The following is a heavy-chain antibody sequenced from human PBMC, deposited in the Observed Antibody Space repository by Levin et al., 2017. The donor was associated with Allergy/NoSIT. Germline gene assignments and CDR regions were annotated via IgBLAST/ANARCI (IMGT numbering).Heavy chain of an antibody. D-gene: IGHD3-3*01. CDR1: GFSLSTSGVG. CDR2: IYWDDDK. Sequence: SGPTLVKPTQTLTLTCTFSGFSLSTSGVGVGWIRQPPGKALEWLALIYWDDDKRYSPSLKSRLTITKDTSKNQVVLTMTNMDPADTATYYCAHRPPKRGWSGYYFDYWGQGTLVTVSS. CDR3: AHRPPKRGWSGYYFDY. J-gene: IGHJ4*02. V-gene: IGHV2-5*02.